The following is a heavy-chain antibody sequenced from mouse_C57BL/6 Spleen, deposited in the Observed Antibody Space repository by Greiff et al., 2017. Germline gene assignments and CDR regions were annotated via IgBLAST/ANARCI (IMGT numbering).Heavy chain of an antibody. CDR2: IYPGDGDT. CDR3: ARYGSSYWYFDV. Sequence: VQLQQSGAELVKPGASVKISCKASGYAFSSYWMNWVKPRPGKGLEWIGQIYPGDGDTNYNGKFKGKATLTADKSSSTAYMQLSSLTSEDSAVYFCARYGSSYWYFDVWGTGTTVTVSS. J-gene: IGHJ1*03. CDR1: GYAFSSYW. D-gene: IGHD1-1*01. V-gene: IGHV1-80*01.